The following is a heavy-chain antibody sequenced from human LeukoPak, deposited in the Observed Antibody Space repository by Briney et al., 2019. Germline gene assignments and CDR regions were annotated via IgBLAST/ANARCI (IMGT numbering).Heavy chain of an antibody. V-gene: IGHV4-59*01. CDR3: ARLHDSVLTRFLYYFDY. Sequence: SETLSLPCNVSGGSISSYYWSWIRQPPGRGLEYIGYVSYNGRPNYNPSLQGRVTMSVDTSKNQLSLKLSSVTAADTAVYYCARLHDSVLTRFLYYFDYWGQGTLVTVSS. CDR1: GGSISSYY. CDR2: VSYNGRP. D-gene: IGHD3-9*01. J-gene: IGHJ4*02.